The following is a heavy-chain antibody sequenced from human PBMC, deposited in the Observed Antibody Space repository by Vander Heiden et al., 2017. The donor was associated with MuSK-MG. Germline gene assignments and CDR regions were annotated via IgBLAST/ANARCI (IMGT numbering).Heavy chain of an antibody. CDR3: ARESGCSSTTCYTDAFAI. J-gene: IGHJ3*02. Sequence: EVQLVESGGGLVQPGGSLRLSCAASGFMFSSYSMNWVRQAPGKGLEWVSYISSGSSTIYYADSVKGRGTISRDNAKNSLYLNMNSLRVEDKDVYYCARESGCSSTTCYTDAFAIWGQGKMVTVSS. CDR1: GFMFSSYS. D-gene: IGHD2-2*01. CDR2: ISSGSSTI. V-gene: IGHV3-48*01.